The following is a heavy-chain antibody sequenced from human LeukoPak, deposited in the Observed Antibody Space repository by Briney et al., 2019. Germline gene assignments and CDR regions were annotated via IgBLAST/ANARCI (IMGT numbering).Heavy chain of an antibody. Sequence: GGSLRLSCAASGFTFIDYDMHWVRHVIGKGLEWVSAIGIRGDTHYSGSVKGRCIISRENAETSLYLQMNSLRAEDTAVYYCARGGIQVSGIDEFDYWGQGTLVTVSS. D-gene: IGHD6-19*01. CDR3: ARGGIQVSGIDEFDY. J-gene: IGHJ4*02. V-gene: IGHV3-13*01. CDR1: GFTFIDYD. CDR2: IGIRGDT.